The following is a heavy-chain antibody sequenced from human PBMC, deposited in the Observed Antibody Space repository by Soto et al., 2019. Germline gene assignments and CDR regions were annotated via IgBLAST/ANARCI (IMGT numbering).Heavy chain of an antibody. Sequence: QVQLVQSGAEVKKPGSSVKVSCKASGGTFSSYAISWVRQAPGQGLEWMGGIIPIFGTANYAQKFQGRVTITADESTSTAYMDLSILRSEDTXXXXCARLGSTVSKDRPFDYWGQGTLVTVS. D-gene: IGHD4-17*01. V-gene: IGHV1-69*01. CDR1: GGTFSSYA. CDR3: ARLGSTVSKDRPFDY. CDR2: IIPIFGTA. J-gene: IGHJ4*02.